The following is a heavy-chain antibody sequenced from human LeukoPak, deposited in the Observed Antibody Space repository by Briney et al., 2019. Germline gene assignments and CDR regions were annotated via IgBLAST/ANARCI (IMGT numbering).Heavy chain of an antibody. CDR2: ISSSGSTI. J-gene: IGHJ5*02. CDR3: ARGRAVAANNWFDP. Sequence: PGGSLRLSCAASGFTFGSCEMNWVRQAPGKGLEWLSYISSSGSTIYYADSVKGRFTISRDNAENSLYLQMNSLRAEDTAVYYCARGRAVAANNWFDPWGQGTLVTVSS. V-gene: IGHV3-48*03. CDR1: GFTFGSCE. D-gene: IGHD6-19*01.